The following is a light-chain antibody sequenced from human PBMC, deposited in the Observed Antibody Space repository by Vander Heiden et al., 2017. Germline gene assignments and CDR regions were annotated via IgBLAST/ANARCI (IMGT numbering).Light chain of an antibody. CDR1: KSVSSN. V-gene: IGKV3-15*01. Sequence: EVGMTQSPATLSGSPVERASLSCRSSKSVSSNLAWYQQKPGQSPRLLIYGASTRATGIPARFSGSGSGTEFTLTIRSLHSDDCAVYYCQQYNYGAPDWTFGQWTKVEMK. CDR3: QQYNYGAPDWT. CDR2: GAS. J-gene: IGKJ1*01.